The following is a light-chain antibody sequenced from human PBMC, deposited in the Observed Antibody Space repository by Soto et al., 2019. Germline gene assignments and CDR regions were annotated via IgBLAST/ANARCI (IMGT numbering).Light chain of an antibody. CDR2: AAS. V-gene: IGKV1-5*01. J-gene: IGKJ5*01. CDR3: QQYNTYST. Sequence: DIQMTQSPSTLSGSLVDRVTITCRASQTISSWLAWYQQKPGKVPKLLIYAASTLRTGVPSRFSGSGSGSEFNFTITGLQPEDFATYFCQQYNTYSTFGQGTRLEIK. CDR1: QTISSW.